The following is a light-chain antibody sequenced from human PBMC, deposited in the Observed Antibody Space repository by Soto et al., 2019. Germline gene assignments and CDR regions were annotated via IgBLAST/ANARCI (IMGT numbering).Light chain of an antibody. CDR3: QQYNCYLWT. J-gene: IGKJ1*01. V-gene: IGKV1-5*01. CDR2: DAS. CDR1: QSISSW. Sequence: DIQMTQSPSTLSASVGDRVTITCRASQSISSWLAWYQQKPGKAPKLLIYDASSLESGVPSRFSGSGSGTEFTLTISSLQPDDFATYYCQQYNCYLWTFGQGTKVDIK.